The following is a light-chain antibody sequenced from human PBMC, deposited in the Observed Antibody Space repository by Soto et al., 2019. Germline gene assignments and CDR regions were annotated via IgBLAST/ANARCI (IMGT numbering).Light chain of an antibody. CDR2: RAS. Sequence: DIQITQSPSTLSSSVAETVTITCRASQSIGTWLAWFQQKPGKAPRVLIYRASSLESGVPSRFSGSGSGTEFTLTINSLQPDDFATYYCQQYSGFLWPFGQGTKVDIK. V-gene: IGKV1-5*03. J-gene: IGKJ1*01. CDR3: QQYSGFLWP. CDR1: QSIGTW.